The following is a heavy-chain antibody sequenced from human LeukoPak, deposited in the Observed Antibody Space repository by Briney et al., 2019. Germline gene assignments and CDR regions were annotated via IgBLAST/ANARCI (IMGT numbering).Heavy chain of an antibody. J-gene: IGHJ3*02. D-gene: IGHD1-14*01. CDR3: ASISPGFDAFDI. V-gene: IGHV4-39*07. CDR2: IYYSGST. CDR1: GGSISSSTYY. Sequence: PSETLSLTCTVSGGSISSSTYYWGWIRQPPGKGLEWIGYIYYSGSTYYNPSLKSRVSISVDRSKSQFSLKLYSVTAADTAVYYCASISPGFDAFDIWGQGTMVTVSS.